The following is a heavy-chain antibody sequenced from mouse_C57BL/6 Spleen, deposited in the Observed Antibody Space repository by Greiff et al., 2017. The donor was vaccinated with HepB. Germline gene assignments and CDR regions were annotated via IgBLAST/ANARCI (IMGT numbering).Heavy chain of an antibody. CDR2: IYPGSGSN. CDR3: ARMGKSGTTVHYAMDY. V-gene: IGHV1-55*01. J-gene: IGHJ4*01. CDR1: GYTFTSYW. D-gene: IGHD1-1*01. Sequence: VQLQQPGAELVKPGASVKMSCKASGYTFTSYWITWVKQRPGPGLEWIGDIYPGSGSNNYNEKFKSKATLTVDTSSSTAYMQLSSLTAEDSAVYYCARMGKSGTTVHYAMDYWGQGTSVTVSS.